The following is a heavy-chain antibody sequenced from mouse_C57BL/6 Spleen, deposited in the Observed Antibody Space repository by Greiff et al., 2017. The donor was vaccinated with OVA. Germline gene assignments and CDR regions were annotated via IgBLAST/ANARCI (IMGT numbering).Heavy chain of an antibody. CDR1: GYTFTSYW. CDR3: ARGIYYYGSSYPHYFDY. Sequence: QVQLQQPGAELVKPGASVKMSCKASGYTFTSYWITWVKQRPGQGLEWIGDIYPGSGSTNYNEKFKSKATLTVDTSSSTAYMQLSSLTSEDSAVYYGARGIYYYGSSYPHYFDYWGQGTTLTVSS. J-gene: IGHJ2*01. V-gene: IGHV1-55*01. D-gene: IGHD1-1*01. CDR2: IYPGSGST.